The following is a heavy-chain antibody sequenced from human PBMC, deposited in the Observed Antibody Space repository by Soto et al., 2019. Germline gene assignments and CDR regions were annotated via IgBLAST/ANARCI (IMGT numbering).Heavy chain of an antibody. V-gene: IGHV1-69*04. CDR2: IIPILGIA. CDR3: ARDRSPAAITGPDAFDI. Sequence: GASVKVSCKASGGTFSSYTISWVRQAPGQGLEWMGRIIPILGIANYAQKFQGRVTITADKSTSTAYMELSSLRSEDTAVYYCARDRSPAAITGPDAFDIWGQGTMVTVSS. J-gene: IGHJ3*02. D-gene: IGHD2-2*01. CDR1: GGTFSSYT.